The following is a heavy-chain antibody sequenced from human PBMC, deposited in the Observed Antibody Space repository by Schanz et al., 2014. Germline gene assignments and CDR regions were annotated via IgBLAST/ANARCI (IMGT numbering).Heavy chain of an antibody. D-gene: IGHD4-17*01. Sequence: VQLLESGGGLVQPGGSLRLSCAASGFSFSNYCMSWVRQAPGKGLEWVANIKQDGSEKYYVDSVKGRFTISRDNAKKSLYLRMNSLRAEDTAVYYCARDAVTSVLTPGFYYWGQGTLVTVSS. J-gene: IGHJ4*02. CDR1: GFSFSNYC. CDR3: ARDAVTSVLTPGFYY. CDR2: IKQDGSEK. V-gene: IGHV3-7*04.